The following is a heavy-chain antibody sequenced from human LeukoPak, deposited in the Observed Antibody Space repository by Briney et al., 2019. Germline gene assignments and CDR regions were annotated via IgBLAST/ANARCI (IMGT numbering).Heavy chain of an antibody. CDR1: GFTFSGSA. V-gene: IGHV3-73*01. J-gene: IGHJ5*02. CDR2: IRSKASSYAT. CDR3: TRLSSLIGVDP. Sequence: GGSLRLSCAASGFTFSGSAMHWVRQASGKGLEWVGRIRSKASSYATAYAASVKGGFTISRDDSKNTAYLQMNSLKTEDTAVYYCTRLSSLIGVDPWGQGTLVTVSS. D-gene: IGHD2/OR15-2a*01.